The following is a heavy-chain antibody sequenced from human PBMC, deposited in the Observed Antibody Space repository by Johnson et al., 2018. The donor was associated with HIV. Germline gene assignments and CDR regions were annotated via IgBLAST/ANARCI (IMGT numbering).Heavy chain of an antibody. CDR1: GFTFSDYY. D-gene: IGHD5-24*01. J-gene: IGHJ3*02. CDR3: AREGYRVKSAFDI. V-gene: IGHV3-11*01. Sequence: QVQLVESGGGLVKPGGSLRLSCVASGFTFSDYYMTWVRQAPGKGLEWVSYISSRGSTIYSADSVKGRFTIPRDNSKNPLDLQMNSLRAEATAVYDCAREGYRVKSAFDIWGQGTMVTVSS. CDR2: ISSRGSTI.